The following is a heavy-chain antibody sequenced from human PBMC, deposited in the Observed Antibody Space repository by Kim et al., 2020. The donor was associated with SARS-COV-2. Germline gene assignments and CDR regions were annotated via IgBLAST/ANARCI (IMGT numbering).Heavy chain of an antibody. D-gene: IGHD3-22*01. V-gene: IGHV3-11*04. Sequence: GSTIYYADSVKGRFTISRNNAKNSLYLQMNSLRAEDTAVYYCAIYYERGYWGQGTLVTVSS. CDR2: GSTI. J-gene: IGHJ4*02. CDR3: AIYYERGY.